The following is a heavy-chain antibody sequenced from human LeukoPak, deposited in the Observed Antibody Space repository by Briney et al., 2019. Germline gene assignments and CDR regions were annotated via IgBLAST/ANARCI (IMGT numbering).Heavy chain of an antibody. J-gene: IGHJ4*02. Sequence: AGGSLRLSCAGSGFTFSSYAMSWVRHAPGKGLEWVSSISGSGGTTYYADSVKGRFTISRDDSKNTLYVQMNSLRAEDTAVYYCASGIRYQPYYFDYWGQGTLVTVSS. CDR2: ISGSGGTT. CDR3: ASGIRYQPYYFDY. CDR1: GFTFSSYA. D-gene: IGHD2-2*01. V-gene: IGHV3-23*01.